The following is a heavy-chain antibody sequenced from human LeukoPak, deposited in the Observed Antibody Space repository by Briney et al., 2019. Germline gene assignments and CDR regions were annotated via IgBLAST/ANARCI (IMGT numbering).Heavy chain of an antibody. CDR1: GFIVSSNY. D-gene: IGHD3-22*01. CDR3: ARGGPRQYYYDSSGYYYFDY. CDR2: IYTGGTT. V-gene: IGHV3-66*02. Sequence: PGGSLRLSCAASGFIVSSNYMSWVRQAPGKGLEWVSVIYTGGTTYYADSVKGRFIISRDHSKNTLYLQMNSLRAEDTAVYYCARGGPRQYYYDSSGYYYFDYWGQGTLVTVSS. J-gene: IGHJ4*02.